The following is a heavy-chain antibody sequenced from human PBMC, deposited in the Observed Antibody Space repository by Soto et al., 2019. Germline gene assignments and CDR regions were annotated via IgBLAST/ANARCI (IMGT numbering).Heavy chain of an antibody. CDR2: IRPDNGNR. CDR3: ARDTESNRYND. D-gene: IGHD1-20*01. V-gene: IGHV1-18*01. Sequence: SVKVPCKTSGYTFSASGISWVRQAPGQGLEWVGWIRPDNGNRKSAQRLQGRVTLTTDTSARTAYMELRSLTSDDTAMYYCARDTESNRYNDWGQGTLVPVSS. J-gene: IGHJ1*01. CDR1: GYTFSASG.